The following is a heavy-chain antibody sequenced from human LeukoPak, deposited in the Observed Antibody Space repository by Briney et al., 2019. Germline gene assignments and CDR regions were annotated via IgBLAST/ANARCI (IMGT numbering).Heavy chain of an antibody. CDR1: GYTFSSYD. CDR3: ATPGVHYDPSGYYPFQH. CDR2: MNPNSGNT. V-gene: IGHV1-8*01. D-gene: IGHD3-22*01. Sequence: ASVKVSCKASGYTFSSYDINWVRLAAGQGLEWMGWMNPNSGNTGYAQQFQGRVTMTRNTAIDTAYMELSSLRSEDTAMYYCATPGVHYDPSGYYPFQHWGQGTLVTVSS. J-gene: IGHJ1*01.